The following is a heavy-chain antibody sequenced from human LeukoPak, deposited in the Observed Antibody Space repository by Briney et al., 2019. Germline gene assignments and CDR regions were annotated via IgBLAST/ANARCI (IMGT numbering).Heavy chain of an antibody. CDR2: INPNSGGT. Sequence: ASVKVSCKASGYTFTSYDINWVRQAPGQGLEWMGWINPNSGGTNYAQKFQGRVTMTRDTSISTAYMELSRLRSDDTAVYYCARGDDILTGYYAGNWFDPWGQGTLVTVSS. J-gene: IGHJ5*02. V-gene: IGHV1-2*02. CDR1: GYTFTSYD. D-gene: IGHD3-9*01. CDR3: ARGDDILTGYYAGNWFDP.